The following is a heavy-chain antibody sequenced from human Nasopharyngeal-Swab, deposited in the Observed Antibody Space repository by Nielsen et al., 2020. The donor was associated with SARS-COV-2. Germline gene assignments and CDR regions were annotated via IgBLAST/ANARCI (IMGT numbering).Heavy chain of an antibody. CDR2: INPSGGST. J-gene: IGHJ4*02. CDR3: ARVISLGEYYFDY. V-gene: IGHV1-46*01. Sequence: WVRQAPGQGLEWMGIINPSGGSTSYAQKLQGRVTMTRDTSTSTVYMELSSLRSEDTAVYYCARVISLGEYYFDYWGQGTLVTVSS. D-gene: IGHD3-10*01.